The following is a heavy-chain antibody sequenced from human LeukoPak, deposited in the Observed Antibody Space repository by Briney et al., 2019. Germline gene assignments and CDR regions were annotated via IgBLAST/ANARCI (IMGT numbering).Heavy chain of an antibody. CDR2: ISGSGGST. CDR1: GFTFSSYA. V-gene: IGHV3-23*01. CDR3: AKDYYDSSGRWFDP. J-gene: IGHJ5*02. D-gene: IGHD3-22*01. Sequence: GASLRLSCAASGFTFSSYAMSWVRQAPGKGLEWDSAISGSGGSTYYADSVKGRFTISRDNSKNTLYLQMNSLRAEDTAVYYCAKDYYDSSGRWFDPWGQGTLVTVSS.